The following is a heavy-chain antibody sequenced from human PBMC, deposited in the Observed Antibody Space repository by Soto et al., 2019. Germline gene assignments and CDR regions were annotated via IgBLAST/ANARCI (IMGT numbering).Heavy chain of an antibody. Sequence: QLQLQESGPGLVKPSETLSLTCTVSGGSISSSSYYWGWIRQPPGKGLAWIGSIYYSGSTYYNPSPKSRVTISVDTSKNQVSLKLSSVTAADTAVYYCARHRIAVAGTRSFDYWGQGTLVTVSS. CDR1: GGSISSSSYY. CDR3: ARHRIAVAGTRSFDY. CDR2: IYYSGST. D-gene: IGHD6-19*01. V-gene: IGHV4-39*01. J-gene: IGHJ4*02.